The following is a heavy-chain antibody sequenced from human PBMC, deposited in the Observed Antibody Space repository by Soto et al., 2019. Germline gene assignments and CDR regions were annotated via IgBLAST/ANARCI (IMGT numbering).Heavy chain of an antibody. V-gene: IGHV1-24*01. CDR3: AAGEGGYSGYDYDYYYYGMDV. CDR1: GYTLTELS. D-gene: IGHD5-12*01. J-gene: IGHJ6*02. CDR2: FDPEDGET. Sequence: ASVKVSCKVSGYTLTELSMHWVRQAPGKGLEWMGGFDPEDGETVYAQKFQERVTMTRDTSTGTAYMELSSLRSEDTAVYYCAAGEGGYSGYDYDYYYYGMDVWGQGTTVTVSS.